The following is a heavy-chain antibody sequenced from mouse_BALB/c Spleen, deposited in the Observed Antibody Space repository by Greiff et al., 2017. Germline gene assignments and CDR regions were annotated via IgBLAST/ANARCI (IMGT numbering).Heavy chain of an antibody. J-gene: IGHJ4*01. CDR2: IWAGGST. CDR1: GFSLTSYG. D-gene: IGHD2-3*01. V-gene: IGHV2-9*02. Sequence: VKLVESGPGLVAPSQSLSITCTVSGFSLTSYGVHWVRQPPGKGLEWLGVIWAGGSTNYNSALMSRLSISKDNSKSQVFLKMNSLQTDDTAMYYCARGLLHYAMDYWGQGTSVTVSS. CDR3: ARGLLHYAMDY.